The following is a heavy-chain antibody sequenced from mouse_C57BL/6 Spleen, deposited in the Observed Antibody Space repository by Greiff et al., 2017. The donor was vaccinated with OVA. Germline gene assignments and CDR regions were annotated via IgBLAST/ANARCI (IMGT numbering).Heavy chain of an antibody. CDR1: GYTFTSYW. CDR3: TKDYYGSNYAMDY. CDR2: IDPSDSET. D-gene: IGHD1-1*01. J-gene: IGHJ4*01. Sequence: QVQLQQSGAELVRPGYSVTLSCKASGYTFTSYWMHWVKQRPVQGLEWIGNIDPSDSETHENKTFKDKLTLTVDKSSSTAYMQLSSMTSGDSAVYYCTKDYYGSNYAMDYWGQGTSVTVSA. V-gene: IGHV1-52*01.